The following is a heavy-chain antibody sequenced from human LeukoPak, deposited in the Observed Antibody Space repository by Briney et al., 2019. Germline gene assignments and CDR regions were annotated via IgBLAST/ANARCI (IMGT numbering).Heavy chain of an antibody. J-gene: IGHJ4*02. CDR1: GDSVTSTY. CDR3: ARESAGSLHDSTAAFHY. Sequence: SETLSLTCSVSGDSVTSTYWSWIRQPPGKGLEWIAYGHHSESSNYNPSFRSRVIIPVDTARNQFSLRLSSVTAADTAIYYCARESAGSLHDSTAAFHYWGQGILVIVSS. CDR2: GHHSESS. D-gene: IGHD2-8*02. V-gene: IGHV4-59*02.